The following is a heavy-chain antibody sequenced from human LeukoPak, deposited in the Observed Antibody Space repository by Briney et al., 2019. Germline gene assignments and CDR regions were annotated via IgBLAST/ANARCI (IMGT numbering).Heavy chain of an antibody. Sequence: GGSLRLSCAASGFTLSTYYMNWVRQAPGKGLEWVSIIYSGGTTYYADSVKGRFTISRDTSENTLSLQMNGLRAEDTAVYFCARVGDHFHWNLDLWGRGTLVTVSS. V-gene: IGHV3-53*01. CDR3: ARVGDHFHWNLDL. CDR2: IYSGGTT. CDR1: GFTLSTYY. D-gene: IGHD3-3*02. J-gene: IGHJ2*01.